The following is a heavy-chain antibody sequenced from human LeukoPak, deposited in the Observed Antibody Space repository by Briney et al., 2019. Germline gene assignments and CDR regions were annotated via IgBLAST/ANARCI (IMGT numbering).Heavy chain of an antibody. CDR2: IRYDGSNK. CDR1: GFTFSSYG. V-gene: IGHV3-30*02. Sequence: GGSLRLSCAASGFTFSSYGMHWVRQAPGKGLEWVAFIRYDGSNKYYADSVKGRFTISRDNSKNTLYLQMNSLRAEDTAVYYCVRDSDRVRDYWGQGTLVTVSS. CDR3: VRDSDRVRDY. J-gene: IGHJ4*02. D-gene: IGHD3-10*01.